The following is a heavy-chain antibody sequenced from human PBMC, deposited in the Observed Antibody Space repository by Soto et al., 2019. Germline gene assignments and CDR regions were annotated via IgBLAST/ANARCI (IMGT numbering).Heavy chain of an antibody. Sequence: QVQVVESGGGVVQPGRSLRLSCAASGFTFSSYGMHWVRQAPGKGLEWVAVISYDGSNKYYADSVKGRFTISRDNSKNTLYLQMNSLRAEDTAVYYCAKDLSGYDILTGYPPYYYYGMDVWGQGTTVTVSS. CDR1: GFTFSSYG. V-gene: IGHV3-30*18. J-gene: IGHJ6*02. CDR3: AKDLSGYDILTGYPPYYYYGMDV. CDR2: ISYDGSNK. D-gene: IGHD3-9*01.